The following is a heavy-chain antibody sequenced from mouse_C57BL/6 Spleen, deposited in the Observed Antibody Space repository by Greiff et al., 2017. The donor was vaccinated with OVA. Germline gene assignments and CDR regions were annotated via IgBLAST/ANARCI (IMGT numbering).Heavy chain of an antibody. Sequence: EVMLVESGGGLVKPGGSLKLSCAASGFTFSDYGMHWVRQAPEKGLEWVAYISSGSSTIYYADTVKGRFTISRDNAKNTLFLQMTSLRSEDTAMYYCARSLTSVYAMDYWGQGTSVTVSS. CDR2: ISSGSSTI. D-gene: IGHD6-5*01. CDR1: GFTFSDYG. CDR3: ARSLTSVYAMDY. V-gene: IGHV5-17*01. J-gene: IGHJ4*01.